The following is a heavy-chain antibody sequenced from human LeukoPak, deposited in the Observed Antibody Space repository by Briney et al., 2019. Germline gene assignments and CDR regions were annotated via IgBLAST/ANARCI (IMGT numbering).Heavy chain of an antibody. V-gene: IGHV1-46*01. CDR3: AREGRAWLVYVY. J-gene: IGHJ4*02. CDR2: VNPSGGST. D-gene: IGHD6-19*01. Sequence: ASVKVSCKASGYTFTSHYIHWVRQDPGQGLEWMGTVNPSGGSTRYAQKFQGRVTMTRDKSTSTVYMELSSLRSEDTAVYYCAREGRAWLVYVYWGQGTLVTVSS. CDR1: GYTFTSHY.